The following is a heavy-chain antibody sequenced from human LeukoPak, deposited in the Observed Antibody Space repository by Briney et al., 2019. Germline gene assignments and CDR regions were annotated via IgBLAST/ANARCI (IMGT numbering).Heavy chain of an antibody. Sequence: GGSLSLSCAASGFTFSNYNMNWARQAPGKGLEWVANMDPTGSQKRYVDSVKGRFTISKDNPGTSLYLDMHSLRAEDTAIYYCAIWTSGNYWGQGTLVTVSS. D-gene: IGHD1-1*01. J-gene: IGHJ4*02. V-gene: IGHV3-7*01. CDR3: AIWTSGNY. CDR1: GFTFSNYN. CDR2: MDPTGSQK.